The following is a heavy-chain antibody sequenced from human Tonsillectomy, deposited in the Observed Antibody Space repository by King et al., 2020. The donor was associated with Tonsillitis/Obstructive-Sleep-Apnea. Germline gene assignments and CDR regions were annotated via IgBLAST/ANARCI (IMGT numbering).Heavy chain of an antibody. Sequence: QLVQSGAEVKKPGASVKVSCKASGYTFTSYYMHWVRQAPGQGLEWMGPINPSGGSTSYAQKFQGRVTMTRDTSTSTVYMELSSLRSEDTAVYYCAIRDITMVQGPTVQVEYYYYYYMDVWGKGTTVTVSS. D-gene: IGHD3-10*01. CDR1: GYTFTSYY. V-gene: IGHV1-46*01. CDR2: INPSGGST. J-gene: IGHJ6*03. CDR3: AIRDITMVQGPTVQVEYYYYYYMDV.